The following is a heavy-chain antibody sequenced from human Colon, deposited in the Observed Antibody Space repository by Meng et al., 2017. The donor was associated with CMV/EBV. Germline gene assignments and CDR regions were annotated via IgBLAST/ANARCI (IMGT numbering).Heavy chain of an antibody. CDR3: ARDRGSYLAYLDF. CDR2: INTHNGNT. Sequence: CMASGYTFTEYGVSWVRQAPGQMLESIGWINTHNGNTNYAQNFQGRVTMTPDPTTSTAYMDLRSLRSDATAVYFCARDRGSYLAYLDFWGQGALVTVSS. V-gene: IGHV1-18*01. D-gene: IGHD3-16*01. CDR1: GYTFTEYG. J-gene: IGHJ4*02.